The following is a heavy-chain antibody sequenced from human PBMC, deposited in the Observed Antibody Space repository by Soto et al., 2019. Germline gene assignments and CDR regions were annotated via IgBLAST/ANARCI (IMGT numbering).Heavy chain of an antibody. V-gene: IGHV3-7*03. D-gene: IGHD3-22*01. CDR3: ARDKGIDYYDSSGYGDY. CDR2: IKQDGSEK. J-gene: IGHJ4*02. CDR1: GFAFSSYW. Sequence: GGSLRLSCAASGFAFSSYWMSWVRQAPGKGLEWVANIKQDGSEKYYVDSVKGRFTISRDNAKNSLYLQMNSLRAEDTAVYYCARDKGIDYYDSSGYGDYWGQGTLVTVSS.